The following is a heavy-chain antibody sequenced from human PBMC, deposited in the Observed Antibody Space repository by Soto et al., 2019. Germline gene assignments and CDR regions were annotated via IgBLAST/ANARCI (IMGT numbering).Heavy chain of an antibody. J-gene: IGHJ6*02. D-gene: IGHD2-21*02. CDR1: GVSISGYY. V-gene: IGHV4-59*01. CDR3: ARDLWGYCGTDCYPLDV. CDR2: MYNTGST. Sequence: PSETLSLTCTFSGVSISGYYWSWIGPPPVKGLEWIGYMYNTGSTVYNPSFKSRVTISVDTSKNQFSLKLNSVTAADTAVYYCARDLWGYCGTDCYPLDVWGQGTTVT.